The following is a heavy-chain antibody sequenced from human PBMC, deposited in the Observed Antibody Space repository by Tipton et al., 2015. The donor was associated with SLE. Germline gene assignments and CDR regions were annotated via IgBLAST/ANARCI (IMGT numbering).Heavy chain of an antibody. CDR2: IYYTGST. J-gene: IGHJ4*02. Sequence: TLSLTCTVSGGSISSSSHYWSWIRQHPGKGLEWIGYIYYTGSTYYNPSLRSRVTISMDTSKNRFSLRVSSVTAADTAVYYCARVGAARGRDSSGGYDYWGQGTLVTVSS. V-gene: IGHV4-31*03. D-gene: IGHD3-22*01. CDR1: GGSISSSSHY. CDR3: ARVGAARGRDSSGGYDY.